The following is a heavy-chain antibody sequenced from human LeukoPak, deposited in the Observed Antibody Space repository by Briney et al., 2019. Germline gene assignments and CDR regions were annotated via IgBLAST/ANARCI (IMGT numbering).Heavy chain of an antibody. CDR2: IVPILGIA. D-gene: IGHD7-27*01. Sequence: GASVKVSCKASGGTFSSYVISWVRQAPGQGLEWMGRIVPILGIANYAQKFQGRVTITADKSTSTAYMELSSLRSEDTAVYYCARDPSGVDYFDYWGQGTLVTVSS. CDR1: GGTFSSYV. V-gene: IGHV1-69*04. J-gene: IGHJ4*02. CDR3: ARDPSGVDYFDY.